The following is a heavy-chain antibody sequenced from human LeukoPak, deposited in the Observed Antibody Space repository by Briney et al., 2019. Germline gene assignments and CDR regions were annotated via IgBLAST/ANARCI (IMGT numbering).Heavy chain of an antibody. V-gene: IGHV4-39*07. CDR1: SGSIRSSDDY. CDR2: IYYTGSS. Sequence: PSETLSLTCSVSSGSIRSSDDYWGFVRQPPGKGLEWMGSIYYTGSSHYNPSLKSRATISVDTSKNQFSLKLSSVTAADTAVYYCASGDSSCYYYYFDYWGQGTLVTVSS. D-gene: IGHD3-22*01. J-gene: IGHJ4*02. CDR3: ASGDSSCYYYYFDY.